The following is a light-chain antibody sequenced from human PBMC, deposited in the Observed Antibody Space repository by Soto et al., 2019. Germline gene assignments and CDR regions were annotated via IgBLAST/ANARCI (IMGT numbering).Light chain of an antibody. V-gene: IGKV3-11*01. CDR1: QSVTKNY. Sequence: EIVLTQSPATLSLSPGERATLSCRASQSVTKNYLVWYQQKPGQAPRLLIYDASNRATGIPARFSGSGSGTDFTLTISSLGPEDFAVYYCQQRSNWPPTFGGGTKVEIK. CDR3: QQRSNWPPT. CDR2: DAS. J-gene: IGKJ4*01.